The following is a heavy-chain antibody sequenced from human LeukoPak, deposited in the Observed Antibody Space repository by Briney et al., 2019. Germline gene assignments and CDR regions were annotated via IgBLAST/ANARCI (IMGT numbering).Heavy chain of an antibody. V-gene: IGHV1-8*01. CDR1: GNTFTSYD. J-gene: IGHJ4*02. D-gene: IGHD7-27*01. CDR3: ARGPPNWGYDY. CDR2: MSPNSGDT. Sequence: GASVKVSCKASGNTFTSYDFNWVRQATGQRPEWMGWMSPNSGDTGYAQKFQDRVTMTRNTSISTPYMELSSLRSDDTAVYYCARGPPNWGYDYWGPGTLVTVSS.